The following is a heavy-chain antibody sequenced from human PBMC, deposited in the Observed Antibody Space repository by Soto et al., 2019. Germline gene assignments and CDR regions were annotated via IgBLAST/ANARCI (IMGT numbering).Heavy chain of an antibody. Sequence: ASVKVSCKASGYTFTSYDINWVRQATGQGLEWMGWMNPNSGNTGYAQKFQGRVTMTRNTSISTAYMELSSLRSEDTAVYYCAVSSGWDASYYYYYYMDVWGKGTTVTVSS. CDR2: MNPNSGNT. D-gene: IGHD6-19*01. V-gene: IGHV1-8*01. J-gene: IGHJ6*03. CDR3: AVSSGWDASYYYYYYMDV. CDR1: GYTFTSYD.